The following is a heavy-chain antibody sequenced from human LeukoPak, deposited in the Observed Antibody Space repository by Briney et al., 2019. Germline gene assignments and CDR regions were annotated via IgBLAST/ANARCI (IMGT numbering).Heavy chain of an antibody. V-gene: IGHV3-30*18. CDR1: GFTFSTYA. CDR3: AKDQTPYGDYPYYYYGMDV. CDR2: ISHDGSGK. D-gene: IGHD4-17*01. Sequence: GGSLRLSCEASGFTFSTYAMHWVRQAPGKGLEWVALISHDGSGKNYADSVKGRFTISRDNSNSTLYLQMDSLRGDDAAVYYCAKDQTPYGDYPYYYYGMDVWGQGTTVTVSS. J-gene: IGHJ6*02.